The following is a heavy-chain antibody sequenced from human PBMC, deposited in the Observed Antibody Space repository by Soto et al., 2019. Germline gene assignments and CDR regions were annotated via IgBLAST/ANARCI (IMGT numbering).Heavy chain of an antibody. J-gene: IGHJ5*02. CDR1: GYNFNNYW. D-gene: IGHD3-3*01. Sequence: GESLKISCKGSGYNFNNYWINWVRQMLGKGLEWMGRIDPYDSYTNYSPSFQGHVTISVDTSISTAYLQWRSLKASDTAMYYCARRTYDLERQNWFDPWGQGTLVTVSS. CDR2: IDPYDSYT. V-gene: IGHV5-10-1*01. CDR3: ARRTYDLERQNWFDP.